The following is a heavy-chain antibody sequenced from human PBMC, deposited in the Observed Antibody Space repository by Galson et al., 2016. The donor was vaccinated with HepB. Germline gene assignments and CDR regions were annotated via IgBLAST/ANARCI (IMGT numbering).Heavy chain of an antibody. D-gene: IGHD5-12*01. J-gene: IGHJ4*02. V-gene: IGHV3-7*01. CDR2: IKEDGREQ. CDR3: AREGLAGGSYFDY. Sequence: SLRLSCAASGFTFRNYWMTWVRQAPGKGLEWVANIKEDGREQYYVDSVRGRFTISRDSARSTLYLQMNSLRAEDTAVYYCAREGLAGGSYFDYWGLGALVTVSS. CDR1: GFTFRNYW.